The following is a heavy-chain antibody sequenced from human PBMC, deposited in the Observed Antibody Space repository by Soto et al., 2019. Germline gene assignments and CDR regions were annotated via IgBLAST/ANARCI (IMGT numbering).Heavy chain of an antibody. V-gene: IGHV1-69*13. J-gene: IGHJ3*02. D-gene: IGHD6-6*01. Sequence: SVKVSCKASGGTFSSYAISWVRQAPGQGLEWMGGIIPIFGTANYAQKFQGRVTITADESTSTAYMELSSLRSEDTAVYYCAAPDIAARAQGAFDIWGQGTMVTV. CDR3: AAPDIAARAQGAFDI. CDR2: IIPIFGTA. CDR1: GGTFSSYA.